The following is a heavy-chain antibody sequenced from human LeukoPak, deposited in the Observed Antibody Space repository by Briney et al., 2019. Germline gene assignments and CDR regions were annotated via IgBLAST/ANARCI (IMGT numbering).Heavy chain of an antibody. V-gene: IGHV3-7*01. CDR3: ARLMGGVTTYDS. CDR1: GFTFSNYW. CDR2: IRPDGDGD. Sequence: AGGCLRLSCAASGFTFSNYWMSWVRQAPGKGLEWVASIRPDGDGDHFMDSVKGRFTISRDNAERSLFLQMNSLRADDTAVYYCARLMGGVTTYDSWGQGTLVTVSS. D-gene: IGHD4-11*01. J-gene: IGHJ4*02.